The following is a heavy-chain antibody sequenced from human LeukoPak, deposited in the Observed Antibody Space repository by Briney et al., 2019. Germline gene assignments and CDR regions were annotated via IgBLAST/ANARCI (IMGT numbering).Heavy chain of an antibody. J-gene: IGHJ4*02. V-gene: IGHV4-4*02. Sequence: SGTLSLTCAVSGGSISSSNWWSWVRQPPGKGLEWIGEIYHSGSTNYNPSLKSRVTISVDTSKNQFSLKLSSVTAADTAAYYCARGRWNYYDGWGQGTLVTVSS. CDR2: IYHSGST. D-gene: IGHD3-22*01. CDR1: GGSISSSNW. CDR3: ARGRWNYYDG.